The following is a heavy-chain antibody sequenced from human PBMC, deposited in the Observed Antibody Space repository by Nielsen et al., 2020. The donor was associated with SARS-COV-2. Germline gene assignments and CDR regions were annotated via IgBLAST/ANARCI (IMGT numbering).Heavy chain of an antibody. CDR1: GFSFSKFP. J-gene: IGHJ2*01. CDR3: AKVAGTPPVVVWYFDL. CDR2: ISYGGENE. D-gene: IGHD4-23*01. V-gene: IGHV3-30*04. Sequence: GEFLKISCAASGFSFSKFPMHWVRPASGKGLELVAIISYGGENEHYADSVKGRFTVSRDNSKDTLHLQMNSLNPEDTAVYFCAKVAGTPPVVVWYFDLWGRGTLVSVSS.